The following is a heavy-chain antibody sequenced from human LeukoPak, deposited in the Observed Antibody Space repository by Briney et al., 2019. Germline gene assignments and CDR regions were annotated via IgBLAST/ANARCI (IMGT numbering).Heavy chain of an antibody. CDR2: ISSSNHAI. D-gene: IGHD3-22*01. CDR1: GFIFSSYS. Sequence: GGSLRLSCAASGFIFSSYSMSWVRQAPGKGLEWLSYISSSNHAIYHADSVKGRFTISRDNAKNSLFLQMNSLRDEDTAVYYCARGYYSLGYFDYWGQGALVTVSS. V-gene: IGHV3-48*02. J-gene: IGHJ4*02. CDR3: ARGYYSLGYFDY.